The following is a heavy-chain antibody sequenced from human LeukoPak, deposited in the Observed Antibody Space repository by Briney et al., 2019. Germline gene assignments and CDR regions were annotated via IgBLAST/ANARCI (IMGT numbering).Heavy chain of an antibody. Sequence: GASVKVSCKASGYTFTSYAMNWVRQAPGQGLEWMGWINTNTGNPTYAQGFTGRFVFSLDTSVSTAYLQISSLKAEDTAVYYCARATMVRGVILAPSYDYWGQGTLVTVSS. V-gene: IGHV7-4-1*02. D-gene: IGHD3-10*01. CDR2: INTNTGNP. CDR1: GYTFTSYA. CDR3: ARATMVRGVILAPSYDY. J-gene: IGHJ4*02.